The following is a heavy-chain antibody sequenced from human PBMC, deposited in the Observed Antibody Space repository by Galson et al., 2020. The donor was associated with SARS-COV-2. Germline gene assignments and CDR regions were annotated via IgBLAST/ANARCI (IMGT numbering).Heavy chain of an antibody. Sequence: ASVKVSCKASGYTFTGYYMHWVRQAPGQGLEWMGWINPNSGGTNYAQKFQGRVTMTRDTSISTAYMELSRLRSDDTAVYYCARDGPYSSSWYSSGELDYYGMDVWGQGTTVTVSS. V-gene: IGHV1-2*02. CDR2: INPNSGGT. J-gene: IGHJ6*02. CDR3: ARDGPYSSSWYSSGELDYYGMDV. D-gene: IGHD6-13*01. CDR1: GYTFTGYY.